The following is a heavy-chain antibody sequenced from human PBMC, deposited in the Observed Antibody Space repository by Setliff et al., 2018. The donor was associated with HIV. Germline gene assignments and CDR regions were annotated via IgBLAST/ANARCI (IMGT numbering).Heavy chain of an antibody. V-gene: IGHV4-39*07. Sequence: SETLSLTCTVSGGAIRSSIYYWGWVRQPPGKGLEWIGSIYYSGSTYYNPSLQSRLTISVDTSRNQFSLKLNSVTAADTAVYYCARGEQLVDNWFDPWGQGTLVTVSS. CDR1: GGAIRSSIYY. J-gene: IGHJ5*02. CDR3: ARGEQLVDNWFDP. D-gene: IGHD6-13*01. CDR2: IYYSGST.